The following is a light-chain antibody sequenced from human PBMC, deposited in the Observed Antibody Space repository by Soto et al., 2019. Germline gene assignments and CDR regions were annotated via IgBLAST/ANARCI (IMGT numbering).Light chain of an antibody. V-gene: IGLV2-8*01. CDR3: SSYADTNNYV. Sequence: QSALTQPPSASGSPGQSVTISCTGTSSDVGRYDFVSWYQHHPGKAPKLMIYEVIKRPSGVPDRFSGSKSGNTASLTVSGLQAEDEADYFCSSYADTNNYVVGTGTKVPV. CDR1: SSDVGRYDF. CDR2: EVI. J-gene: IGLJ1*01.